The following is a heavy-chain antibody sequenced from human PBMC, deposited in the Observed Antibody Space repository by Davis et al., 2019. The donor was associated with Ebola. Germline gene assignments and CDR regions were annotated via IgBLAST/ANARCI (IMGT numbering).Heavy chain of an antibody. D-gene: IGHD3-3*01. CDR3: ARSGLSFGVVKYHYGMDA. CDR1: GFTFSSSA. Sequence: GGSLRLSCVTSGFTFSSSAMSWVRQAPGKGLEWVSGISGSGGDTYHADSVTGRFTISRDNSKKTMYLQMNSLRGEDTAVYYCARSGLSFGVVKYHYGMDAWGKGTTVTVSS. CDR2: ISGSGGDT. J-gene: IGHJ6*04. V-gene: IGHV3-23*01.